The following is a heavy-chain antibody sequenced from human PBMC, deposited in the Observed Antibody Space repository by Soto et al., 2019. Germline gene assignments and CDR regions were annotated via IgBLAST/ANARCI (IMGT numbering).Heavy chain of an antibody. CDR3: ARDWEGSGWPADY. D-gene: IGHD6-19*01. CDR2: IKQDGSEI. J-gene: IGHJ4*02. V-gene: IGHV3-7*01. Sequence: EVRLVESGGGLVQPGGSLRLSCAASGFTLSRYWMSWVRQAPGKGLEWVAIIKQDGSEIDYVDSVKGRFTISRDNAKNSLFLQMDSLRVEDTAVYYCARDWEGSGWPADYWGQGTLVTVSS. CDR1: GFTLSRYW.